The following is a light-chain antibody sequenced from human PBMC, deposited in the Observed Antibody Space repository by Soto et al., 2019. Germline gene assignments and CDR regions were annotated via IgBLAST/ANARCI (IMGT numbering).Light chain of an antibody. CDR1: SSDVGGFNY. CDR2: DVS. Sequence: QSALTQPASVSGSPGQSITISCTGTSSDVGGFNYVSWYQQYPGKAPKLMIYDVSNRPSGVSNRFSGSKSGNTASLTISGRQAEDEADYYGRSYTTSNIYVFGTGTQLTVL. J-gene: IGLJ1*01. V-gene: IGLV2-14*03. CDR3: RSYTTSNIYV.